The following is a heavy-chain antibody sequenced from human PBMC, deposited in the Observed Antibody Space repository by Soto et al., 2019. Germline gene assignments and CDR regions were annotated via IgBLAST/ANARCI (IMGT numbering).Heavy chain of an antibody. CDR1: GFTFSDYY. CDR3: ARGRIAAAGTFIFYYYYYMDV. J-gene: IGHJ6*03. D-gene: IGHD6-13*01. Sequence: GGSLRLSCAASGFTFSDYYMSWIRQAPGKGLEWVSYISSSGSTIYYADSVKGRFTISRDNAKNSLYLQMNSLRAEDTAVYYCARGRIAAAGTFIFYYYYYMDVWGKGTTVTVSS. CDR2: ISSSGSTI. V-gene: IGHV3-11*01.